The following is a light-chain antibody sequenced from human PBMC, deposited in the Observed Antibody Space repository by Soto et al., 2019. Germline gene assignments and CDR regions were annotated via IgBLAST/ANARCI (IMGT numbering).Light chain of an antibody. CDR1: QSVSSN. CDR2: GAS. V-gene: IGKV3-15*01. CDR3: QQYSKSRLT. Sequence: EIVMTQSPATLSVSPGERATLSCRASQSVSSNLAWYQQKPGEAPRLLIYGASTRATGIPARFSGSGSGTKFTLTISSLQSEDFAVYYCQQYSKSRLTFGPGTKVDIK. J-gene: IGKJ3*01.